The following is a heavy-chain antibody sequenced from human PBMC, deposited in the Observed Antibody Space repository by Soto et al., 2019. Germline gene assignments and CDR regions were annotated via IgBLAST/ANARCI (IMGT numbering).Heavy chain of an antibody. CDR1: GYTLTTYY. J-gene: IGHJ4*02. Sequence: ASVKVSCKASGYTLTTYYIHGVRQAPGQGLEWMGIVNPSDGSTTYAQRFQGRVTMTTDTSTSTVYMELRSLRSEDTAVFYCATDVAVTDWLHQIQRFDYWGQGTLVAVSS. CDR3: ATDVAVTDWLHQIQRFDY. D-gene: IGHD3-9*01. V-gene: IGHV1-46*01. CDR2: VNPSDGST.